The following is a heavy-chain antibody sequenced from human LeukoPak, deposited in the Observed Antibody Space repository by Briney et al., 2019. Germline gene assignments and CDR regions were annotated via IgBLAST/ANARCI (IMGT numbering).Heavy chain of an antibody. Sequence: GGSLRLSCEASGFTFNTYNMNWARQAPGKGLEWVSSIDSSGGYMFYADSVKGRFTISRDNAKNSLYLQMNSLRAEDTAVYYCARGPRWLRDYFDYWGQGTLVTVSS. V-gene: IGHV3-21*01. CDR2: IDSSGGYM. D-gene: IGHD5-12*01. CDR3: ARGPRWLRDYFDY. J-gene: IGHJ4*02. CDR1: GFTFNTYN.